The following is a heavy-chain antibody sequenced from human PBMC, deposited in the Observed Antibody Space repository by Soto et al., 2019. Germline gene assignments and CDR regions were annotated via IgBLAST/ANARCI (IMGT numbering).Heavy chain of an antibody. J-gene: IGHJ4*02. Sequence: QVQLVESGGGVVQPGRSLRLSCAASGFTFSSYGMHWVRQAPGKGLEWVAVISYDGSNKYYADSVKGRFTISRDNSKNTLYLQMNSLRAEDTAVYYCAKDLRIVGATGFDYWGQGTLVTVSS. V-gene: IGHV3-30*18. CDR3: AKDLRIVGATGFDY. CDR1: GFTFSSYG. CDR2: ISYDGSNK. D-gene: IGHD1-26*01.